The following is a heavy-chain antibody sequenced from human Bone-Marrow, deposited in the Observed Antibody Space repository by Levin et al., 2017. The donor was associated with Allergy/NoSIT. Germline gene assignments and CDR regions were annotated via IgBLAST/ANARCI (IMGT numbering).Heavy chain of an antibody. CDR1: GFTFSSYA. CDR3: ARGGDSSGYYYRLY. V-gene: IGHV3-30*04. J-gene: IGHJ4*02. CDR2: ISYDGSNK. Sequence: GGSLRLSCAASGFTFSSYAMHWVRQAPGKGLEWVAVISYDGSNKYYADSVKGRFTISRDNSKNTLYLQMNSLRAEDTAVYYCARGGDSSGYYYRLYWGQGTLVTVSS. D-gene: IGHD3-22*01.